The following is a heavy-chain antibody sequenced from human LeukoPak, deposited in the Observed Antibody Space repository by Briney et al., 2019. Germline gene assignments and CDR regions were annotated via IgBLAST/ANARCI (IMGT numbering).Heavy chain of an antibody. V-gene: IGHV3-20*04. CDR3: ARGPGYYDSSGYYYFDY. Sequence: GGSLRLSCAASGFTFNDYGMSWVRQAPGRGLEWVSGINWNGGSTGYADSVKGRFTISRDNAKNSLYLQMNSLRAEDTALYYCARGPGYYDSSGYYYFDYWGQGTLVTVSS. CDR1: GFTFNDYG. CDR2: INWNGGST. D-gene: IGHD3-22*01. J-gene: IGHJ4*02.